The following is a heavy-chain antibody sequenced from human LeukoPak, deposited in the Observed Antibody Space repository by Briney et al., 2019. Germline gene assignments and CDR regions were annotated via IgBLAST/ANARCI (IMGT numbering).Heavy chain of an antibody. Sequence: SETLSLTCTVSSGSIIGYYWAWIRQPPGKGLEWIGYIQYSGTTEYNPSLASRATISVDTAKDQFSLNLRSVTAADTAVYYCARDRAAGTLDFWGQGTLVSVSS. CDR3: ARDRAAGTLDF. D-gene: IGHD6-13*01. CDR1: SGSIIGYY. CDR2: IQYSGTT. J-gene: IGHJ4*02. V-gene: IGHV4-59*01.